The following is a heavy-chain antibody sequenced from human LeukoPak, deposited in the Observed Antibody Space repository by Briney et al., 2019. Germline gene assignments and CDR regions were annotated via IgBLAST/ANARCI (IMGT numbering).Heavy chain of an antibody. CDR2: TYYRSKWYN. J-gene: IGHJ3*02. D-gene: IGHD3-3*01. CDR3: ARDGTMRSGPAFDI. CDR1: GDNVSSNSAA. Sequence: SQTLSLTCAISGDNVSSNSAAWNWTRQSPSRGLEWLGRTYYRSKWYNDYAVSVKSRITINPDTSKNQFSLQLNSVTPEDTAVYYCARDGTMRSGPAFDIWGQGTMVTVSS. V-gene: IGHV6-1*01.